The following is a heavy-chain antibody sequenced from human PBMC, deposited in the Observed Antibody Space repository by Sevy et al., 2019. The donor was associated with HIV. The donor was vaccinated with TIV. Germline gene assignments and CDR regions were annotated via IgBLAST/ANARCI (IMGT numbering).Heavy chain of an antibody. D-gene: IGHD4-17*01. CDR2: IIPIFGTA. CDR1: GGSFSNYG. CDR3: ARETEYADYTYNWFDP. J-gene: IGHJ5*02. V-gene: IGHV1-69*13. Sequence: ASVKVSCKTSGGSFSNYGISWVRQAPGQGLEWMGGIIPIFGTANYALKFQGRLTITADESTSTVYMEVSSLISEDTAVYYCARETEYADYTYNWFDPWGQGTLVTVSS.